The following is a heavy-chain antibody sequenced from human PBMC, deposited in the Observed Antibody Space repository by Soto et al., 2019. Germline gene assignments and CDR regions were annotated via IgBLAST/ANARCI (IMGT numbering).Heavy chain of an antibody. D-gene: IGHD2-15*01. J-gene: IGHJ3*02. CDR2: MNPNSGNT. CDR3: ARGSTPVCSGGICYWGDAFDI. Sequence: ASVKVCCKASGYTFTSYDFNWLRQAIGQGLEWMGWMNPNSGNTGYAQKFQGRVTMTRNTSISTAYMELSSLRSEDTAVYYCARGSTPVCSGGICYWGDAFDIWGQGIMVTVSS. CDR1: GYTFTSYD. V-gene: IGHV1-8*01.